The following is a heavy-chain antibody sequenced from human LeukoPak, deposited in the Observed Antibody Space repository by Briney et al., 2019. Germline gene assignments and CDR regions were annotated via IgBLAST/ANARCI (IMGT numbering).Heavy chain of an antibody. V-gene: IGHV6-1*01. J-gene: IGHJ6*03. CDR3: AREICSSANCFHMDV. Sequence: LSQTLSLTCAISGDSVSSNSAAWTWIRRSPSRGLEWLGRTYYRSKWFNDYAVSVKSRITINPDTSKNQFSLQLNSVTPEDTAVYYCAREICSSANCFHMDVWGKGTTVTVSS. D-gene: IGHD2-2*01. CDR2: TYYRSKWFN. CDR1: GDSVSSNSAA.